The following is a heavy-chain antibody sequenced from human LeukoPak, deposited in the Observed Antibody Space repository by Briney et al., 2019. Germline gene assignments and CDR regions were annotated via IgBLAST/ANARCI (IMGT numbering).Heavy chain of an antibody. CDR3: APLGRSSSSH. J-gene: IGHJ4*02. CDR1: GYSFTSYW. V-gene: IGHV5-51*01. Sequence: GESLKISCKGSGYSFTSYWIGWVRQMPGKGLEWMGIIYPGDSDTRYSPSFQGQVTISADKSISTAYLKWSSLKASDNDMYYWAPLGRSSSSHWGQGTLVTVSS. CDR2: IYPGDSDT. D-gene: IGHD6-6*01.